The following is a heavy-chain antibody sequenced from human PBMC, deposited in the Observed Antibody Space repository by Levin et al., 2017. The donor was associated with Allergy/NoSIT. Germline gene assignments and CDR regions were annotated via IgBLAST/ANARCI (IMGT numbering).Heavy chain of an antibody. Sequence: KYGESLKISCQGSGYSFTTYWVGWVRQMPGKGLEWMGIINPGDSDTRYSPSFQGQVTISADESISTAYLQWTSLEASDTAIYYCARQEGSSGWGYWGQGTLVTVSS. J-gene: IGHJ4*02. CDR2: INPGDSDT. V-gene: IGHV5-51*01. CDR1: GYSFTTYW. CDR3: ARQEGSSGWGY. D-gene: IGHD6-19*01.